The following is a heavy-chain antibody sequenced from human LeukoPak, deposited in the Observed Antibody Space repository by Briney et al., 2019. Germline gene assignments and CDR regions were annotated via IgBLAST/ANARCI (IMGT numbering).Heavy chain of an antibody. V-gene: IGHV3-64D*06. CDR3: VRGTGY. CDR2: ISSNGDNT. CDR1: GFTFSTYV. J-gene: IGHJ4*02. Sequence: GGSLRLSCSVSGFTFSTYVMHWVRQAPGKGLEYASAISSNGDNTYYADSVKGRFTISRDNSKNTLYLQMSSLRADDTAVYYCVRGTGYWGQGTLVTASS.